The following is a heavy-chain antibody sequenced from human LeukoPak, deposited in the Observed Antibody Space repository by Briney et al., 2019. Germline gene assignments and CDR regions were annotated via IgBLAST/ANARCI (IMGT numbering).Heavy chain of an antibody. V-gene: IGHV4-61*01. J-gene: IGHJ4*02. CDR1: GGSVSSGSYY. Sequence: PSATLSLTCTVSGGSVSSGSYYWSWIRQPPGKGLEWIGYFYNSWNTNYNPSLKSRVTISIDTSKNQFSLRLSSVTAADTAVYYCARANGDYLFYFDYWGQGTLVTVSS. D-gene: IGHD4-17*01. CDR2: FYNSWNT. CDR3: ARANGDYLFYFDY.